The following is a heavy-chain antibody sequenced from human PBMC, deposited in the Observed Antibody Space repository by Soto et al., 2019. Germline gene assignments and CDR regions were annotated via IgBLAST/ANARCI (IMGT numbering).Heavy chain of an antibody. CDR2: IIPISGTA. CDR1: GGTFSSYA. J-gene: IGHJ6*02. V-gene: IGHV1-69*01. CDR3: ARSQGSSTSLEIYYYYYYGMDV. Sequence: QVQLVQSGAEVKKPGSSVKVSCKASGGTFSSYAISWVRQAPGHGLEWMGGIIPISGTANYAQKFQGRVTSTADESTSTAYMDLSSLRSEDTAVYYCARSQGSSTSLEIYYYYYYGMDVWGQGTTVTVSS. D-gene: IGHD2-2*01.